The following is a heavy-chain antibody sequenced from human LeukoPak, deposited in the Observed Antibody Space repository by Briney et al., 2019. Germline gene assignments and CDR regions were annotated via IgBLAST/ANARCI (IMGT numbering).Heavy chain of an antibody. CDR1: GFTFNSYW. CDR3: ARGAHIVVVTAIRYGMDV. D-gene: IGHD2-21*02. V-gene: IGHV3-33*08. CDR2: IWYDGSNK. J-gene: IGHJ6*02. Sequence: GGSLRLSCAASGFTFNSYWMHWVRQAPGKGLEWVAVIWYDGSNKYYADSVKGRFTISRDNSKNTLYLQMNSLRAEDTAVYYCARGAHIVVVTAIRYGMDVWGQGTTVTVSS.